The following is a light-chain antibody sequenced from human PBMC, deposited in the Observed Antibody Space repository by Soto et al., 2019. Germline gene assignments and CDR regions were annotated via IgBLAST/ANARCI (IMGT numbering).Light chain of an antibody. Sequence: QSVLTQPPSVSGAPGQRVTISCSGGSSNIGAGYDVHWYQQRPQTAPKLLIYGNSIRPSGVPDRFSGSKSGTSASLAITGLQAEDEADYYCPSYDRSLSGSVFGGGTKLTVL. CDR3: PSYDRSLSGSV. V-gene: IGLV1-40*01. J-gene: IGLJ3*02. CDR2: GNS. CDR1: SSNIGAGYD.